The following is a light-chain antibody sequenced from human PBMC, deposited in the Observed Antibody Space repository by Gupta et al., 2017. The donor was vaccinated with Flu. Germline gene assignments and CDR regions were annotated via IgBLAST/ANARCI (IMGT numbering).Light chain of an antibody. CDR2: AAS. CDR1: QGISSW. J-gene: IGKJ5*01. CDR3: QQANSFPPFT. V-gene: IGKV1-12*01. Sequence: DIQMTQSPSSVSASVGDRVTITCRASQGISSWLDWYQQKPGKAPKLLIYAASSWQSGVPSRFSGSGYGKDVTLTISSRQQEDFATYYCQQANSFPPFTFGQGTPVEIK.